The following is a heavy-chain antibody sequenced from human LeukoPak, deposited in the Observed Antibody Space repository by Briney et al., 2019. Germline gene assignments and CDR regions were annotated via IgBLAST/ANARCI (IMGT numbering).Heavy chain of an antibody. CDR2: VSGDGGST. V-gene: IGHV3-43*02. D-gene: IGHD1/OR15-1a*01. J-gene: IGHJ5*02. Sequence: GGSLRLSCAASGFTFDDYAMHWVRQAPGKGLDWVSLVSGDGGSTYYAGSVKGRFTISRDNSKNSLYLQMNSLRTEDTALYYCAKDLLEHQLYNWFDPWGQGTLVTVSS. CDR1: GFTFDDYA. CDR3: AKDLLEHQLYNWFDP.